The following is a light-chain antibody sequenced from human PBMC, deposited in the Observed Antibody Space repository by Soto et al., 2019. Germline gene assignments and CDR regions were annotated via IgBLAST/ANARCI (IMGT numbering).Light chain of an antibody. CDR3: QLHHKLPLT. V-gene: IGKV1-33*01. CDR1: HDIRKY. CDR2: DSS. J-gene: IGKJ4*01. Sequence: DIQMTQSPSSLSASVGDRVTITCHASHDIRKYLSWYQQKPGKAPKLLIYDSSSLETGVPSRSSGGESGTDSTFAISSLQPDDIATYHCQLHHKLPLTCGGGTKVELK.